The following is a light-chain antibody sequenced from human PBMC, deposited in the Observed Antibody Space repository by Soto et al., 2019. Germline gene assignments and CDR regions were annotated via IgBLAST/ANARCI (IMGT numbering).Light chain of an antibody. J-gene: IGLJ1*01. CDR1: SSDVGGYNY. CDR2: EVS. CDR3: SSYTSSSTLFYV. V-gene: IGLV2-14*01. Sequence: QSALTQPASVSGSPGQSITLSCTGTSSDVGGYNYVSWFQHHPGKAPKLMIYEVSNRPSGVSNCFSGSKSGNTASLTISGLQAEDAADYYCSSYTSSSTLFYVFGTGTKLTVL.